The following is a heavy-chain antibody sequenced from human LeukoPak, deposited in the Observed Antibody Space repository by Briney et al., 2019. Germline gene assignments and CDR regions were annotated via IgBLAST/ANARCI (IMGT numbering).Heavy chain of an antibody. V-gene: IGHV3-11*01. CDR1: GFTFHDYA. D-gene: IGHD3-9*01. J-gene: IGHJ6*02. Sequence: SGGSLRLSCAASGFTFHDYAMHWVRQAPGKGLEWGSYITNGGSTIHHADSVKGRFTISRDNAKKTLYLQMNSLRAEDTAVYYCARSIGLTGGGVDVWGQGTTVTVSS. CDR3: ARSIGLTGGGVDV. CDR2: ITNGGSTI.